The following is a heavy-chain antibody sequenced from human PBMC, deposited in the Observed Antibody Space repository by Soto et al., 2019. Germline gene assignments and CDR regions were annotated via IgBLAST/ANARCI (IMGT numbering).Heavy chain of an antibody. V-gene: IGHV3-30-3*01. CDR3: ARESHCSSTSCYTRPLGGYYYGMDV. Sequence: GGSLRLSCAASGFTFSSYAMHWVRQAPGKGLEWVAVISYDGSNKYYADSVKGRFTISRDNSKNTLYLQMNSLRAEDTAVYYCARESHCSSTSCYTRPLGGYYYGMDVWGQGTTVTVSS. J-gene: IGHJ6*02. D-gene: IGHD2-2*02. CDR1: GFTFSSYA. CDR2: ISYDGSNK.